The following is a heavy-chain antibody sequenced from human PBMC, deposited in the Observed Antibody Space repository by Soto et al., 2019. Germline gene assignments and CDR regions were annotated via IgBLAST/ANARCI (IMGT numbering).Heavy chain of an antibody. CDR2: INPDPGTT. Sequence: QVQLVQSGAEVRKPGASVKLSCQASGYTFTHYYIHWVRQAPGQGLEWLGIINPDPGTTSYAQTFQGRVTLTTDTSASTVYLELSGLAAEDTAVYYCASCPIYGGDSYFAYWGQGTLVTVSS. CDR3: ASCPIYGGDSYFAY. V-gene: IGHV1-46*01. CDR1: GYTFTHYY. J-gene: IGHJ4*02. D-gene: IGHD2-21*01.